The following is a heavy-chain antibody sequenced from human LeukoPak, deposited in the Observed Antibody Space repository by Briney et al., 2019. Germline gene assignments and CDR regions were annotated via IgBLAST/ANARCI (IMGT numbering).Heavy chain of an antibody. Sequence: ASVKVSCKASGYTFTSYDINWVRQATGQGLEWMGWMNPNSGNTGYAQKFQGRVTITRNTSISTAYMELSSLRSEDTAVYYCARDLDGIVGTTWGHYFDYWGQGTLVTVSS. V-gene: IGHV1-8*03. J-gene: IGHJ4*02. CDR1: GYTFTSYD. CDR3: ARDLDGIVGTTWGHYFDY. CDR2: MNPNSGNT. D-gene: IGHD1-26*01.